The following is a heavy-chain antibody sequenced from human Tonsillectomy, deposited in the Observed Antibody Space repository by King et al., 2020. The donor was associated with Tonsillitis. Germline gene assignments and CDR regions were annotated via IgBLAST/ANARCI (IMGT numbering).Heavy chain of an antibody. J-gene: IGHJ3*02. CDR2: IVVGSGNT. CDR3: AAEGAYSSGLYDGAFDI. V-gene: IGHV1-58*01. D-gene: IGHD6-19*01. CDR1: GFTFTSSA. Sequence: QLVQSGPEVKKPGTSVKVSCKASGFTFTSSAVQWVRQARGQRLEWIGWIVVGSGNTNYAQKFQERVTITRDMSTSTAYMELSSLRSEDTAVYYCAAEGAYSSGLYDGAFDIWGQGTMVTVSS.